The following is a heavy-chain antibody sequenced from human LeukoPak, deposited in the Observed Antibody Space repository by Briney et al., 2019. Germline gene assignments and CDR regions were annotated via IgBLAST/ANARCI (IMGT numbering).Heavy chain of an antibody. Sequence: SETLSLTCAVYGGSFSGYYWSWIRQPPGKGLEWIGEINHSGSTNYNPSLKSRVTISVDTSKSQFSLTLSSVTPADTAVYYCASGYYYDAFDIWGQGTMVTASS. CDR2: INHSGST. CDR3: ASGYYYDAFDI. D-gene: IGHD3-22*01. J-gene: IGHJ3*02. CDR1: GGSFSGYY. V-gene: IGHV4-34*01.